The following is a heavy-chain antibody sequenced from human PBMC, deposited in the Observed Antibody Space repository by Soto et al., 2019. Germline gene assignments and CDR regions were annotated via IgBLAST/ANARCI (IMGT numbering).Heavy chain of an antibody. D-gene: IGHD2-8*02. CDR3: AKSTGGTANGMDV. CDR1: GFTFDHYA. V-gene: IGHV3-9*01. CDR2: ISWNSGTI. J-gene: IGHJ6*02. Sequence: EVQLVESGGGVVQPGRSLRLSCAASGFTFDHYAMYWVRQAPGKGLEWVSGISWNSGTIGYADSVKGRFTISRDNAKNSLYLQMNSLRAEDTALYYCAKSTGGTANGMDVWGQGTTVTVSS.